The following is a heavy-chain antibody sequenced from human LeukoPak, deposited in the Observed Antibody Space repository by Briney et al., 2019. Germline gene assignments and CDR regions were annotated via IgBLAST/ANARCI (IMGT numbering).Heavy chain of an antibody. Sequence: PGGSLRLSCAASGFTFSTYGMQWVRQAPGKGLEWVAVISYDGSNKHYADSVKGRFTISRDNSINTLYLQMNSLRVEDTALYYCAKDRLRFLIPHDWGQGTLVTVSS. CDR2: ISYDGSNK. CDR3: AKDRLRFLIPHD. V-gene: IGHV3-30*18. CDR1: GFTFSTYG. D-gene: IGHD3-3*01. J-gene: IGHJ4*02.